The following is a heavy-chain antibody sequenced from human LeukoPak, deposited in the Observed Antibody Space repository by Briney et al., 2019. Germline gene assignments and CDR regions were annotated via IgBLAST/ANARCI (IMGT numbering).Heavy chain of an antibody. D-gene: IGHD3-3*01. CDR3: AGGPGQWYYDFWSGYSNWFDP. Sequence: GGSLRLSCAASGFTFSSYWMHWVRQAPGKGLVWVSRINSDGSSTSYADSVKGRFTISRDNAKNTLYLQMNSLRAEDTAVYYCAGGPGQWYYDFWSGYSNWFDPWGQGTLVTVSS. V-gene: IGHV3-74*01. CDR2: INSDGSST. CDR1: GFTFSSYW. J-gene: IGHJ5*02.